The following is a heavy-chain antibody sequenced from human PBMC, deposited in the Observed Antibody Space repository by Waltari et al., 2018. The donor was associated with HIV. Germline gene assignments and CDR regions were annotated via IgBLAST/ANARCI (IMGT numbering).Heavy chain of an antibody. CDR2: IRWSSGDI. CDR3: VKDGASTIFGVLNGMDV. V-gene: IGHV3-9*01. CDR1: GITFDDYA. D-gene: IGHD3-3*01. Sequence: EVQLVESGGGSVQRGRSLRLSCTASGITFDDYAMTWVRQPPGEGLKLVSSIRWSSGDITYSDCVKGRFTISRYNTKNSLFLQMNSVRVEDTALYYCVKDGASTIFGVLNGMDVWGQGTTVTVSS. J-gene: IGHJ6*02.